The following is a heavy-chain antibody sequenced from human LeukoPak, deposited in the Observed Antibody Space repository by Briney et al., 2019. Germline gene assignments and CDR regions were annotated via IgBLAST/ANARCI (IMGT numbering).Heavy chain of an antibody. CDR1: GGSISSGGYS. CDR2: IYYTGST. V-gene: IGHV4-61*08. D-gene: IGHD3-16*01. J-gene: IGHJ4*02. Sequence: SETLSLTCAVSGGSISSGGYSWSWIRQPPGKGLEWIGNIYYTGSTNYNPSLKSRVTISVDTSKNQFSLKLSSVTAADTAVYYCAGQFGSSGYWGQGTLVTVSS. CDR3: AGQFGSSGY.